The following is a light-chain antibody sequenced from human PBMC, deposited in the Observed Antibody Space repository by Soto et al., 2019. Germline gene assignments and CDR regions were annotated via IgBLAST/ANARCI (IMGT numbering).Light chain of an antibody. V-gene: IGKV3-15*01. CDR3: QQANNWILT. Sequence: ATISFTASQSVNNNVAWYQQKPGHTPRLLIYSASIGATGNSARFSGSGSGSDLTLTISSLQSEDFTVYYCQQANNWILTFGPGTKVDI. J-gene: IGKJ3*01. CDR2: SAS. CDR1: QSVNNN.